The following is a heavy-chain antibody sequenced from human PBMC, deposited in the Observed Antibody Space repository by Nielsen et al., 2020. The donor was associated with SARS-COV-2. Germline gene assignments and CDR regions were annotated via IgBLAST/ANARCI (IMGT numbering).Heavy chain of an antibody. CDR3: ARDVNLTGYYSY. CDR2: ISANNGHT. J-gene: IGHJ4*02. CDR1: GYTFTSYA. D-gene: IGHD3-9*01. Sequence: ASVKVSCKAIGYTFTSYAISWVRQAPGQGIEWMGWISANNGHTNFAQNLQGRVTMTRDTSTSTVYMELSSLRSEDTAVYYCARDVNLTGYYSYWGQGTLVTVSS. V-gene: IGHV1-18*04.